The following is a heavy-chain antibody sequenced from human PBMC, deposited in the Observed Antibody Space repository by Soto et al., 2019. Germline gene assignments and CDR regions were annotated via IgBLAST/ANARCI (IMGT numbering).Heavy chain of an antibody. V-gene: IGHV1-69*13. D-gene: IGHD3-16*02. J-gene: IGHJ6*02. CDR2: IFPKFGTT. CDR1: GDTDTNYV. Sequence: SVKVSCKASGDTDTNYVISWVRQAPGQGLEWMGGIFPKFGTTYSAQKLQGRLTITADESTSTVYMQLSSLRLDDTAVYYCEAEMTFGKLSVVWGQGTTVTVSS. CDR3: EAEMTFGKLSVV.